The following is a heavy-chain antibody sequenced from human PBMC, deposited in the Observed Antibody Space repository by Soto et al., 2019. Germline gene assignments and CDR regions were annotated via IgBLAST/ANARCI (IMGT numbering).Heavy chain of an antibody. J-gene: IGHJ4*02. V-gene: IGHV4-34*01. Sequence: SETLSLTCAVNGGSFSGYYWIWIRQPPGKGLEWIGEINHSGSTNYNPSLKSRVTISVDTSKNQFSLKLSSVTATDTAVYYCARLLTVTNDYWGQGTLVTVSS. CDR1: GGSFSGYY. CDR3: ARLLTVTNDY. CDR2: INHSGST. D-gene: IGHD4-17*01.